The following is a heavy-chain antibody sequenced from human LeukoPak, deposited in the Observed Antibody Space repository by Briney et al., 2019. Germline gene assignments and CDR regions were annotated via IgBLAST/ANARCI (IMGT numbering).Heavy chain of an antibody. CDR1: GGSISSYY. J-gene: IGHJ6*02. Sequence: PSETLSLTCTVSGGSISSYYWSWLRQPPGKGLEWIGYIYYSGSTNYNPSLKSRVTISVDTSKNQFSLKLSSVTAADTAVYYCARAPRRSLYYYYGMDVWGQGTTVTVSS. CDR2: IYYSGST. CDR3: ARAPRRSLYYYYGMDV. D-gene: IGHD1-14*01. V-gene: IGHV4-59*01.